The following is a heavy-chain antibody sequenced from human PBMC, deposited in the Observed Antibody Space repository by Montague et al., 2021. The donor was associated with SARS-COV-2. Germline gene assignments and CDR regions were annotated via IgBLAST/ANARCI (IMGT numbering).Heavy chain of an antibody. CDR3: ARGARQGYGFRLGSFDS. D-gene: IGHD3-10*01. CDR1: GGSFSGYY. CDR2: INHSGST. V-gene: IGHV4-34*01. Sequence: SETLSLTCAVYGGSFSGYYWNWICQPPGQGLEWIGEINHSGSTNYNPSLKSRVTMSVDTSKNQFSLKLSSVTAADTAVYYCARGARQGYGFRLGSFDSWGQGTLVTVSS. J-gene: IGHJ4*02.